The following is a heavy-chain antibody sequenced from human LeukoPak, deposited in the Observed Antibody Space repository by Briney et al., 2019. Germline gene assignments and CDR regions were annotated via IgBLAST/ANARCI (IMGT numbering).Heavy chain of an antibody. J-gene: IGHJ5*02. CDR3: ARTLSRYCSGGSCQQYNWFDP. V-gene: IGHV1-69*05. CDR1: GGTFSSYA. D-gene: IGHD2-15*01. Sequence: GASVKVSCKASGGTFSSYAISWVRQAPRQGLEWMGGIIPIFGTANYAQKFQGRVTITTDESTSTAYMELSSLRSEDTAVYYCARTLSRYCSGGSCQQYNWFDPWGQGTLVTVSS. CDR2: IIPIFGTA.